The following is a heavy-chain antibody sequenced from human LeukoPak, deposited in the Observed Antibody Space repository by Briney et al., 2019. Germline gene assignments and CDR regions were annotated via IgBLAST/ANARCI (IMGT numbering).Heavy chain of an antibody. Sequence: SETLSLTCTVSGDSISSSSYYWGWIRQPPGKELEWIGSIYYGGSTYYNPSLNSRVTISVDTSKNQFSLKLSSVTAADTAVYYCARGKRLHRNYGMDVWGQGTTVTVSS. V-gene: IGHV4-39*07. CDR3: ARGKRLHRNYGMDV. CDR1: GDSISSSSYY. D-gene: IGHD4-11*01. J-gene: IGHJ6*02. CDR2: IYYGGST.